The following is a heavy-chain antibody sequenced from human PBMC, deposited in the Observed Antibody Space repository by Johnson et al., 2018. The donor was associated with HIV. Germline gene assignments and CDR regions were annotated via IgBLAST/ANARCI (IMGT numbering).Heavy chain of an antibody. CDR1: GFTFSNYA. J-gene: IGHJ3*02. D-gene: IGHD1-26*01. CDR3: AREGYGSYSASDAFDI. CDR2: ITASGGTT. V-gene: IGHV3-23*04. Sequence: VQLVESGGGLVKPGGSLRLSCVASGFTFSNYAMTWVRQAPGEGLEWVADITASGGTTYYADSVKGRFTVSRDDSKNTLYLQMNSLRAEDTALYYCAREGYGSYSASDAFDIWGQGTMVTVSS.